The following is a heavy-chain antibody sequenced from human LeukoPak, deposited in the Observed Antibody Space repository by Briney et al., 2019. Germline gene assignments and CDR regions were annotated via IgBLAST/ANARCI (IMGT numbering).Heavy chain of an antibody. CDR3: AKVSRAGDYGHFDY. CDR1: GGSFSGYY. D-gene: IGHD4-17*01. J-gene: IGHJ4*02. V-gene: IGHV3-21*04. Sequence: PSETLSLTCAVYGGSFSGYYWSWIRQAPGKGLEWVSSISSSSSYIYYADSVKGRFTISRDNAKNSLYLQMNSLRAEDTALYYCAKVSRAGDYGHFDYWGQGTLVTVSS. CDR2: ISSSSSYI.